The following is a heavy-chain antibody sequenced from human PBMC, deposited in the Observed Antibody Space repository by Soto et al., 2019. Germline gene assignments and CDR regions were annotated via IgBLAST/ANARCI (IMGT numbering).Heavy chain of an antibody. CDR3: AGVDYYYYGMDV. CDR2: IYYSGST. J-gene: IGHJ6*02. Sequence: SETLSLTCTVSGGSISSGNYYWGWIRQPPGKWLEWIGSIYYSGSTYYNPSLKSRVTMSVDTSKNQFSLKLSSVTAADTAVYYCAGVDYYYYGMDVWGQGTTVTVYS. CDR1: GGSISSGNYY. V-gene: IGHV4-39*01.